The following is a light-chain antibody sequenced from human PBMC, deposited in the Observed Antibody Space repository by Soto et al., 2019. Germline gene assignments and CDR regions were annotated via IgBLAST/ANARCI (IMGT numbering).Light chain of an antibody. CDR3: QQSYSCPRT. Sequence: DIQMNPSPSSLSASVGGRGTITCRASQSISSYLNWYQQKPGKAPKLLIYAASSLQSGVPSRFSGSGSGTDFTLIICSLQPEDFATYYCQQSYSCPRTFGQGTKVDI. J-gene: IGKJ1*01. V-gene: IGKV1-39*01. CDR1: QSISSY. CDR2: AAS.